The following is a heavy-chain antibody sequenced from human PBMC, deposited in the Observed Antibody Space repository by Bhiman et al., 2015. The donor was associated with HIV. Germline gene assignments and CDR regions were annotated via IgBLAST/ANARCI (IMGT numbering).Heavy chain of an antibody. CDR3: AREFTGYSSSNFDY. J-gene: IGHJ4*02. Sequence: QVQLVESGGGVVQPGRSLRLSCAASGFTFSNYGIHWVRQAPGKGLEWVAVIWYDGSNKYYADSVKGRFTISRDNSKNTLYLQMNSLGAEDTAVYYCAREFTGYSSSNFDYWGQGTLVTVSS. V-gene: IGHV3-33*01. D-gene: IGHD6-13*01. CDR2: IWYDGSNK. CDR1: GFTFSNYG.